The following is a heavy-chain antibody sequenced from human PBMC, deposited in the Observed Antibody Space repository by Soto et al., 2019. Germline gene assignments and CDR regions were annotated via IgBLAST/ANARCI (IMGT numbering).Heavy chain of an antibody. CDR1: GFTFSSYA. V-gene: IGHV3-23*01. Sequence: EVQLLESGGGLVQPGGSLRLSCAASGFTFSSYAMTWVRQAPGKGPDWVSAINTAGTTYYADSVKGRFTISRDNAKNTLYLEMNGLRAEDTDIYYCARDWFEDYWGQGTLVTVSS. CDR2: INTAGTT. CDR3: ARDWFEDY. D-gene: IGHD3-9*01. J-gene: IGHJ4*02.